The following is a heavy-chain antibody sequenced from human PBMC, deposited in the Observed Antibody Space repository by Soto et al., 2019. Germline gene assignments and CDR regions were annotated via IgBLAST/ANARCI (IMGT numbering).Heavy chain of an antibody. V-gene: IGHV3-15*01. D-gene: IGHD6-19*01. CDR1: GFSFSDAW. CDR3: TTVDGQWVAEIGY. J-gene: IGHJ4*02. Sequence: EVQLVESGGGLVKPGGSLRLSCAASGFSFSDAWMSWVRQAPGKGLEWVGHIRSKSDGGTRDYAAPVKGRFSISRDDSKNTLFLQMNSLKTEDTGVYYCTTVDGQWVAEIGYWGRGTLVTVSS. CDR2: IRSKSDGGTR.